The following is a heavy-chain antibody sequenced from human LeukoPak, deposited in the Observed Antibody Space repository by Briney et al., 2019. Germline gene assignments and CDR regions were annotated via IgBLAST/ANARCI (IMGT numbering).Heavy chain of an antibody. J-gene: IGHJ4*02. CDR3: ARYGVAGSVFDY. CDR1: DYSISSGYY. D-gene: IGHD6-19*01. Sequence: SETLSLTCSVSDYSISSGYYWGWIRQPPGKGLEWIGSIYHSGSTYYNPSLKSRVTISVDTSKNQFSLKLSSVTAADTAVYYCARYGVAGSVFDYWGQGTLVTVSS. V-gene: IGHV4-38-2*02. CDR2: IYHSGST.